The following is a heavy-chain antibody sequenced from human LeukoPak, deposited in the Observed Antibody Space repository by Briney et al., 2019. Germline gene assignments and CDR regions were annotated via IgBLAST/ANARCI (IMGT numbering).Heavy chain of an antibody. V-gene: IGHV3-23*01. CDR2: IGASGGGT. CDR1: GFIYD. Sequence: PGGSLRLSCAASGFIYDMTWVRQAPGKGLEWVSTIGASGGGTYYSDSVKGRFTISRDNSKNTLYLQMNSLRVEDTAVYYCAKGPRGVYYYYGMEVWGQGTTVTVSS. J-gene: IGHJ6*02. CDR3: AKGPRGVYYYYGMEV.